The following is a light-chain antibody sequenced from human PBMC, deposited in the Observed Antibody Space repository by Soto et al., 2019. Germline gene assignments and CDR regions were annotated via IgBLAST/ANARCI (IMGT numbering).Light chain of an antibody. V-gene: IGKV4-1*01. J-gene: IGKJ4*01. CDR3: QQYYSIPLT. CDR2: WAS. CDR1: QSVLYSSNNKNY. Sequence: DIVMTQSPDPLAVSLGERATINYKSSQSVLYSSNNKNYLAWYQQKPGQPPKLLIYWASTRESGVPDRFSGSGSGTDFTLTISSLQAEDVAVYYCQQYYSIPLTFGGGTKVDIK.